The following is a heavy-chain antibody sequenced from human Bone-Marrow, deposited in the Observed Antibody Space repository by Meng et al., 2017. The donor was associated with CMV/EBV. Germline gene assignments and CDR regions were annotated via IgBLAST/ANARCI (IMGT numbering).Heavy chain of an antibody. V-gene: IGHV1-69*05. Sequence: SVKVSCKASGGTFSSYAISWVRQAPGQGLEWMGGIIPIFGTANYAQKFQGRVTITTDESTSTAYMELSSLRSEDTAVYYCARDGCNSNSCYPHFDDWGQGTLITVSS. CDR1: GGTFSSYA. CDR3: ARDGCNSNSCYPHFDD. D-gene: IGHD2-2*01. J-gene: IGHJ4*02. CDR2: IIPIFGTA.